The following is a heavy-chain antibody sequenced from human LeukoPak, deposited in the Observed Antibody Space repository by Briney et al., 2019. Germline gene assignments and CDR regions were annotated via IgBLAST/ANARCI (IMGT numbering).Heavy chain of an antibody. J-gene: IGHJ3*02. V-gene: IGHV1-2*04. CDR2: IDPNSGGT. Sequence: ASVKVSCKASGYTFTGYYMHWVRQAPGQGLEWMGWIDPNSGGTNYGQKFQGWVTMSRDTCISKAYMELRRLRSDDTAVYYCARGGSDYYGSGSYYNVWGFHDAFDIWGQGTMVNVSS. CDR1: GYTFTGYY. CDR3: ARGGSDYYGSGSYYNVWGFHDAFDI. D-gene: IGHD3-10*01.